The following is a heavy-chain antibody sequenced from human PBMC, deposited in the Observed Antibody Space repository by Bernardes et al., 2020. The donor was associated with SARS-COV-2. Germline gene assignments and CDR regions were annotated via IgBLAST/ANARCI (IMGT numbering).Heavy chain of an antibody. CDR2: ISSSSSTI. CDR1: GFTFSSYS. J-gene: IGHJ4*02. V-gene: IGHV3-48*01. CDR3: VREVFENDY. Sequence: GGSLRLSCAASGFTFSSYSMNWVHQAPGKGLEWLSYISSSSSTIFYADSVKGRFTISRDNAKNSLFLQMNSLRAEDTAVYYCVREVFENDYWGQGTLVTVSS. D-gene: IGHD1-20*01.